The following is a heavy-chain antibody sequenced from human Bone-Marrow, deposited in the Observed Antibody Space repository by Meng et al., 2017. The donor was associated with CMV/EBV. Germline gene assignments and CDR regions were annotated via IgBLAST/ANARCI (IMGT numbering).Heavy chain of an antibody. D-gene: IGHD3-3*01. Sequence: ASVKVSCKASGYTFTGYYMHWVRQAPGQGLEWMGWINPNSGGTNYAQKFQGRVTMTRDTSISTAYMELSSLRSDDTAVYYCARVKFLKAIFGVDAGSMDVWGQGTTVTVSS. V-gene: IGHV1-2*02. CDR1: GYTFTGYY. CDR2: INPNSGGT. J-gene: IGHJ6*02. CDR3: ARVKFLKAIFGVDAGSMDV.